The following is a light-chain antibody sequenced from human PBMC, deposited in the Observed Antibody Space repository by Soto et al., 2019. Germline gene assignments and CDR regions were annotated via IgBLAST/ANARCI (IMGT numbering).Light chain of an antibody. CDR3: QQYNSYPLT. CDR2: KAS. Sequence: DIQMTQSPSTLSASVGDRVTITCRASQSISSWLAWYQQKPGKAPNLLIYKASSLESGVQSRFSGSGSGTEFTLTISSLQPDDFATYDCQQYNSYPLTFGGGTKVELK. V-gene: IGKV1-5*03. J-gene: IGKJ4*01. CDR1: QSISSW.